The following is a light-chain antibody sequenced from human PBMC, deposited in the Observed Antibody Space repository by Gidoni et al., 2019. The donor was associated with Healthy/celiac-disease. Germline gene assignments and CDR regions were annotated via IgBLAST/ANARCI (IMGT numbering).Light chain of an antibody. CDR1: SSYVGGYNY. CDR2: EVS. J-gene: IGLJ2*01. V-gene: IGLV2-14*01. CDR3: SSYTSTSIVV. Sequence: QSALTQPASVSGSPGQSITTSCTGTSSYVGGYNYVSWYQQHPGNAPKLMIYEVSNRPSRVSNRFSGSRSGNTASLTISGLQAEDEADYYCSSYTSTSIVVFGGGTKVTVL.